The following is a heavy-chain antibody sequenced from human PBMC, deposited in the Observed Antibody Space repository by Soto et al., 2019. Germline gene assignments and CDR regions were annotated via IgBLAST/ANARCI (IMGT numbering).Heavy chain of an antibody. J-gene: IGHJ6*01. Sequence: ASVKVSCKASGYTFTSYYMHWVRQAPGQGLEWMGIINPSGGSTSYAQKFQGRVTMTRDTSTSTVYMELSSLRSEDTAVYYCAREQEDTMIVVGGMDVWGQGTTVTVSS. D-gene: IGHD3-22*01. CDR1: GYTFTSYY. CDR2: INPSGGST. V-gene: IGHV1-46*01. CDR3: AREQEDTMIVVGGMDV.